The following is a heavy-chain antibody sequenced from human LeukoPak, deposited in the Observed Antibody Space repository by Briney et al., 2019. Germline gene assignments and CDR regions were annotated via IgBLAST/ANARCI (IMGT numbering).Heavy chain of an antibody. V-gene: IGHV4-59*08. D-gene: IGHD3-22*01. CDR1: GGSISSYY. CDR2: IYYSGST. J-gene: IGHJ6*03. CDR3: ARGPYYDSSGYYYAYYYYYMDV. Sequence: SETLSLTCTVSGGSISSYYWSWIRQPPGKGLEWIGYIYYSGSTNYNPSLKSRVTISVDTSKNQFSLKLSSVTAADTAVYYCARGPYYDSSGYYYAYYYYYMDVWGKGTTVTVSS.